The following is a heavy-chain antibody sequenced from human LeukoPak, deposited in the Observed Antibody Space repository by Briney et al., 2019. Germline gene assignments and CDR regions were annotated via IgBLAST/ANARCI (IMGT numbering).Heavy chain of an antibody. Sequence: SETLSLTCTVSGGSISSYYWSWIRQPPGKGLEWIGYINYSGTTNYNPSLKSRVTISVDTSKNQFSLKLSSVTAADTAVYYCARHGIVVPLVYFDYWGQGTLVTVSS. J-gene: IGHJ4*02. V-gene: IGHV4-59*08. CDR3: ARHGIVVPLVYFDY. CDR1: GGSISSYY. D-gene: IGHD2-21*01. CDR2: INYSGTT.